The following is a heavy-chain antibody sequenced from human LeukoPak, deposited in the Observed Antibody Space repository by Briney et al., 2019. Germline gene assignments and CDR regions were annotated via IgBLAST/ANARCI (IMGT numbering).Heavy chain of an antibody. CDR1: GHSLTDLS. CDR2: FDIEDAET. V-gene: IGHV1-24*01. Sequence: GASVKVSCKVSGHSLTDLSIHWVRQAPGKGLEWMGGFDIEDAETIYGQEFEGRVIMTEDTATETAYMELSSLKYEDTAVYYCARGILVGATLYYFDYWGQGTLVTVSS. D-gene: IGHD1-26*01. J-gene: IGHJ4*02. CDR3: ARGILVGATLYYFDY.